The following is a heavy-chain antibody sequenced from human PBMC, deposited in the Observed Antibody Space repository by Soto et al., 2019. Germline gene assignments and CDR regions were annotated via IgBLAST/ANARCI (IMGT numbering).Heavy chain of an antibody. Sequence: SETLSLTCAVYGGSFSGYYWSWIRQPPGKGLEWIGEVNHSGSTNYNPSLKSRVTISVDTSKNQFSLKLSSVTAADTAVYYCAILRSQLGYYYYYGMDVWGQGTTVTVSS. J-gene: IGHJ6*02. CDR1: GGSFSGYY. CDR3: AILRSQLGYYYYYGMDV. D-gene: IGHD3-3*01. CDR2: VNHSGST. V-gene: IGHV4-34*01.